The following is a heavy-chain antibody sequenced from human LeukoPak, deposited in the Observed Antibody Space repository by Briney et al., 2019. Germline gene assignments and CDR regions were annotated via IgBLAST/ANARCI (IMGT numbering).Heavy chain of an antibody. Sequence: KPGGPLRLPCAPSGFTFSSYSMTWVRKPQGKGREWVSSISSSSSYIYYADSVKGRFTISRDNAKNSLYLQMNSLRAEDTAVYYCARDTVLRFLYWGQGTLVTVSS. CDR1: GFTFSSYS. D-gene: IGHD3-3*01. CDR3: ARDTVLRFLY. CDR2: ISSSSSYI. J-gene: IGHJ4*02. V-gene: IGHV3-21*01.